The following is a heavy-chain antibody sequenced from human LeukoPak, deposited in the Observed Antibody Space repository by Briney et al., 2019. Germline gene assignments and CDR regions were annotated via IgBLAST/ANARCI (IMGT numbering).Heavy chain of an antibody. CDR1: GYTFTSYG. CDR2: MNPNSGNT. Sequence: ASVKVSCKASGYTFTSYGISWVRQAPGQGLEWMGWMNPNSGNTGYAQKFQGRITMTRNTSISTAYMELSSLTSEDTAVYYCRNYYYGMDVWGQGTTVTVSS. J-gene: IGHJ6*02. V-gene: IGHV1-8*02. CDR3: RNYYYGMDV.